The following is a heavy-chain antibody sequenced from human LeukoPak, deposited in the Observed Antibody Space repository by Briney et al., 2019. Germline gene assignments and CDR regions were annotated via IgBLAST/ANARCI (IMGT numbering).Heavy chain of an antibody. Sequence: GASVKVSCKASGYTFTSYYMHWVRQAPGQGLEWMGLINPAGGSTGDAQKFQGRVTMTRDTSTSTAYMELRSLRSDDTAVYYCARDHAYSGYDFNYWGQGTLATVSS. J-gene: IGHJ4*02. CDR3: ARDHAYSGYDFNY. CDR1: GYTFTSYY. D-gene: IGHD5-12*01. CDR2: INPAGGST. V-gene: IGHV1-46*01.